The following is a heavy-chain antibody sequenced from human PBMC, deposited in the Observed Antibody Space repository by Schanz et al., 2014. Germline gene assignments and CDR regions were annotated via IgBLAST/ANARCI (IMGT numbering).Heavy chain of an antibody. V-gene: IGHV1-2*06. CDR1: GYTFSGYY. CDR3: ARDRDQWDGNYLDY. CDR2: INPDSGGT. D-gene: IGHD1-26*01. Sequence: QVQLVQSGAEVKKPGASVKVSCKASGYTFSGYYMHWVRQAPGQGLEWMGRINPDSGGTNYAQKFQGRVTMTTDTSTSTAYMELRSLRSDDTAVYYCARDRDQWDGNYLDYWGQGTLVTVSS. J-gene: IGHJ4*02.